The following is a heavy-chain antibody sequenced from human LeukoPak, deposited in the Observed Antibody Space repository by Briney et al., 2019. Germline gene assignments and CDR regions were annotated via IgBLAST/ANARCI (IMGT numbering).Heavy chain of an antibody. J-gene: IGHJ4*02. V-gene: IGHV4-4*07. CDR3: ARDLRRFSLYGPSFDY. CDR2: ISTSEST. CDR1: GGSISTYY. Sequence: SETLSLTCTVSGGSISTYYWSWIRQPAGKGLEWVGRISTSESTNYNPSLKSRVTMSVDTSKNQFSLKLTSVTAADTAVYYCARDLRRFSLYGPSFDYWGQGTLVTVSS. D-gene: IGHD3-10*01.